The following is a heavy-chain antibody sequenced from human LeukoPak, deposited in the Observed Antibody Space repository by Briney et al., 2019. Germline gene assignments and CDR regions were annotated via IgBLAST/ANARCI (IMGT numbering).Heavy chain of an antibody. D-gene: IGHD2-15*01. CDR2: IYYSGST. CDR3: ARATSGTYYYYYYYMDV. V-gene: IGHV4-59*11. CDR1: GCSISSHY. J-gene: IGHJ6*03. Sequence: SETLSLTCTVSGCSISSHYWSWIRQPPGKGLKWIGYIYYSGSTNYNPSLKSRVTISVDTSKNQFSLKMSSVTAADTAVYYCARATSGTYYYYYYYMDVWGKGTTVTVSS.